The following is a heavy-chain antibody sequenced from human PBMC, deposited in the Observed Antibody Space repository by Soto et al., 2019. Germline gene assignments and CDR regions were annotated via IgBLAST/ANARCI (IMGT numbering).Heavy chain of an antibody. CDR3: ATAYIKSSPIEN. Sequence: LRLSCAASGFTFSSYGMHWVRQAPGKGLEWVAVISYDGSNKYYADSVKGRFTISRDNSKNTLYLQMNSLRAEDTAVYYCATAYIKSSPIENWGQGTPVTVSS. V-gene: IGHV3-30*03. CDR1: GFTFSSYG. J-gene: IGHJ4*02. D-gene: IGHD2-21*01. CDR2: ISYDGSNK.